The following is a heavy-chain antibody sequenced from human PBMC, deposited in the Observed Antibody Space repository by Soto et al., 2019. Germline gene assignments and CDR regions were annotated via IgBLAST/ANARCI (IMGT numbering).Heavy chain of an antibody. CDR1: GFAVSSNY. CDR2: ICGGGTT. D-gene: IGHD6-19*01. CDR3: VQTTGWPAFDF. J-gene: IGHJ4*02. V-gene: IGHV3-53*01. Sequence: EVQLVESGGGLIQPGGSLRLSCAASGFAVSSNYMTWVRQAPGKGLEWVSVICGGGTTNYADSVKGGFTISSDTAKNTMYLQMNSLSPGDTATYDCVQTTGWPAFDFWGQGTLVTVSS.